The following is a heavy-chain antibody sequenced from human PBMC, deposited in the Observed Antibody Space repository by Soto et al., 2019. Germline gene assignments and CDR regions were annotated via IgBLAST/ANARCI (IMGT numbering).Heavy chain of an antibody. CDR2: ISDSGST. CDR3: ARARLGRLTTWDYFGY. V-gene: IGHV4-59*07. CDR1: GGSISNYY. D-gene: IGHD3-16*01. J-gene: IGHJ4*02. Sequence: KPSYRMSLTCNFCGGSISNYYWNGICQHPGKRLEWIGYISDSGSTKYNPSLMSRVTISADMSKNQVSLKVKSVAAADTAIYYCARARLGRLTTWDYFGYWGQGTLVTVSS.